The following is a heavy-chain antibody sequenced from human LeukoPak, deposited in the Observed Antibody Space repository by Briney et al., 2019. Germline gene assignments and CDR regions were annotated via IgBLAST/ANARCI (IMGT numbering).Heavy chain of an antibody. CDR2: IWYDGSNK. V-gene: IGHV3-33*01. J-gene: IGHJ4*02. CDR1: GFTFSSYG. D-gene: IGHD6-13*01. CDR3: ASTPYSGSWYWYFDY. Sequence: PGGSLRLSCAASGFTFSSYGMHWVRQAPGKGLEWVAVIWYDGSNKYYADSVKGRFTISRDNSKNTLYLQMNSLRAEDTAVYYCASTPYSGSWYWYFDYWGQGTLVTVSS.